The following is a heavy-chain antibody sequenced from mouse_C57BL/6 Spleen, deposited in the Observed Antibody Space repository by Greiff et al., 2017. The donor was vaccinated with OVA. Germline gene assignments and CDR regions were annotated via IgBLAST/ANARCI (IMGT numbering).Heavy chain of an antibody. Sequence: EVKLMESGAELVRPGASVKLSCTASGFNIKDDYMHWVKQRPEQGLEWIGWIDPENGDTEYASKFQGKATITADTSSNTAYLQLSSLTSEDTAVYYCTTEGYGSSYDGYWGQGTTLTVSS. V-gene: IGHV14-4*01. CDR2: IDPENGDT. CDR3: TTEGYGSSYDGY. J-gene: IGHJ2*01. D-gene: IGHD1-1*01. CDR1: GFNIKDDY.